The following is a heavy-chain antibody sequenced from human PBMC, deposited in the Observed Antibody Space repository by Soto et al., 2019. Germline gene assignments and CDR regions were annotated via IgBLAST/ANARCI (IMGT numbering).Heavy chain of an antibody. D-gene: IGHD1-7*01. CDR3: ANDNGNYGGCFDY. Sequence: QVQLVESGGGVVQPGRSLRLSCAACGFTFSSYGMHWVRQAPGKGLEWVAVISYDGSNKYYADSVKGRFTISRDNSKNTLYLQMNSLRAEDTAVYYCANDNGNYGGCFDYWGQGTLVTVSS. J-gene: IGHJ4*02. CDR2: ISYDGSNK. CDR1: GFTFSSYG. V-gene: IGHV3-30*18.